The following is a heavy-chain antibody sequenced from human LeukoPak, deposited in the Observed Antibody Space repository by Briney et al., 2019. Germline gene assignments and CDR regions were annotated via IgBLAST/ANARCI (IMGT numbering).Heavy chain of an antibody. Sequence: PGGSLRLSCAASGFNFSNYFMHWVRQAPGKGLEWVAVISHDGRSKYYADSVKGRFTISRDKSKNTLYLQMNSLTADDTAVYYCARAPPVYRTYYYGSGSYYNPESIWGQGTMVTVSS. J-gene: IGHJ3*02. V-gene: IGHV3-30*04. CDR1: GFNFSNYF. D-gene: IGHD3-10*01. CDR3: ARAPPVYRTYYYGSGSYYNPESI. CDR2: ISHDGRSK.